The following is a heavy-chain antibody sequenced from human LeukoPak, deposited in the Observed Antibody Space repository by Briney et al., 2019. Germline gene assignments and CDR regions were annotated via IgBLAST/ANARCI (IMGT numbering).Heavy chain of an antibody. CDR1: GFTFSSYA. Sequence: GSLRLSCAASGFTFSSYAMNWVRQAPGKGLEWVSAISGSGGTTDYADSVKGRFTISRDSSKNTLFLQMNSLRAEDTAVYYCAREYGSGSSSPFDYWGQGTLVTASS. V-gene: IGHV3-23*01. CDR2: ISGSGGTT. D-gene: IGHD3-10*01. J-gene: IGHJ4*02. CDR3: AREYGSGSSSPFDY.